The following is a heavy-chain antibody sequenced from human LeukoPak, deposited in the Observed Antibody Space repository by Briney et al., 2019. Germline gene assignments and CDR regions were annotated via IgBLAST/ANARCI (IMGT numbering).Heavy chain of an antibody. J-gene: IGHJ4*02. CDR3: ARALDYDFWSGYYPYYFDY. Sequence: GGSLRLSCAASGFTFSSYSMNWVRQAPGKGLEWVSSISSSSSYIYYADSVKGRFTISRDNAKNSLYLQMNSLRAEDTAVYYCARALDYDFWSGYYPYYFDYWGQGTLVTVSS. CDR2: ISSSSSYI. V-gene: IGHV3-21*01. CDR1: GFTFSSYS. D-gene: IGHD3-3*01.